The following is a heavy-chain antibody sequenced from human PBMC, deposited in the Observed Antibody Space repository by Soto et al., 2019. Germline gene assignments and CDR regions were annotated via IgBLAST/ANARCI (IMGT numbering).Heavy chain of an antibody. CDR2: IYYSGST. Sequence: TSETLSLTCTVSGGSISSSSYYWGWIRQPPGKGLEWIGSIYYSGSTYYNPSLKSRVTISVDTSKNQFSLKLSSVTAADTAVYYCASSTVTTSYYYYYYMDVWGKGTTVTVSS. CDR1: GGSISSSSYY. CDR3: ASSTVTTSYYYYYYMDV. J-gene: IGHJ6*03. V-gene: IGHV4-39*01. D-gene: IGHD4-17*01.